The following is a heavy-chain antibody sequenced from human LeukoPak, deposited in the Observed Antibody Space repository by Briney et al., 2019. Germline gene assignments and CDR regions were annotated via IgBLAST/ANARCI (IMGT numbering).Heavy chain of an antibody. D-gene: IGHD6-13*01. CDR2: IYPGDSDT. Sequence: GESLKISCKGSGYSFTSYWIGWARQMPGKGLEWMGIIYPGDSDTRYSPSFQGQVTISADKSISTAYLQWSILKASDTAMYYCARLDAAADSDYWGQGTLVTVSS. V-gene: IGHV5-51*01. CDR3: ARLDAAADSDY. CDR1: GYSFTSYW. J-gene: IGHJ4*02.